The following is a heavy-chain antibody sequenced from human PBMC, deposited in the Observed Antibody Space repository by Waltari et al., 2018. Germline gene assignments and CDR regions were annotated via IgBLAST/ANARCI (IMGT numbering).Heavy chain of an antibody. V-gene: IGHV1-69*08. Sequence: QVQLVQSGAEVKKPGSSVKVSCKASGGTFSSYAISWVRQAPGQGLEWMGRISPSIGTAHYAKKFQGRVTSTADKSTITAYMELSSLRSEDTAVYYWAREYSSSYNAFDIWGQGTMVTVSS. J-gene: IGHJ3*02. CDR2: ISPSIGTA. D-gene: IGHD6-6*01. CDR3: AREYSSSYNAFDI. CDR1: GGTFSSYA.